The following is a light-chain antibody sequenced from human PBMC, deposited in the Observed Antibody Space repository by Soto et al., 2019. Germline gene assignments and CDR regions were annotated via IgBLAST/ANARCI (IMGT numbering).Light chain of an antibody. Sequence: EIVITQSPATLSVSPGERVTLSCRASQSFSSSLAWYQQKPGQAPRLLIYAASSRATGVPARFSGSGSGTEFTLTISSLQSEDFAVYYCQQYNNWVTFGGGTQVEIK. J-gene: IGKJ4*01. CDR1: QSFSSS. CDR2: AAS. CDR3: QQYNNWVT. V-gene: IGKV3-15*01.